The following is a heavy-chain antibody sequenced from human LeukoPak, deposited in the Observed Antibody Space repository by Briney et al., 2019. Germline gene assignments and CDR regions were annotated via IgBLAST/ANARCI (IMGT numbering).Heavy chain of an antibody. CDR1: GFTFSRYD. J-gene: IGHJ4*02. D-gene: IGHD6-19*01. CDR2: IGTAGDT. Sequence: GGSLRLFCAASGFTFSRYDMHWVRQATGKGLEWVSGIGTAGDTYYAGSVKGRFTISRENAKNSLYLQMNSLTAGDTAVYYCAGAGSETQWRAFDFWGQGALVTVFS. V-gene: IGHV3-13*01. CDR3: AGAGSETQWRAFDF.